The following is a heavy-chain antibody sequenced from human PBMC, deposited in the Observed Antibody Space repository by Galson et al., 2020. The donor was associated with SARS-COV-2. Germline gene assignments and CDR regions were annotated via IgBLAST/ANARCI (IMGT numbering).Heavy chain of an antibody. CDR1: GYSFTSYW. D-gene: IGHD6-13*01. CDR2: IYPGDSDT. Sequence: KIGESLKISCKGSGYSFTSYWIGWVRQMPGNGLEWMGIIYPGDSDTRYSPSFQGQVTISADKSISTAYLQWSSLKASDTAMYYCASSSSSWYSVWFDYWGQGTLVTVSS. CDR3: ASSSSSWYSVWFDY. V-gene: IGHV5-51*01. J-gene: IGHJ4*02.